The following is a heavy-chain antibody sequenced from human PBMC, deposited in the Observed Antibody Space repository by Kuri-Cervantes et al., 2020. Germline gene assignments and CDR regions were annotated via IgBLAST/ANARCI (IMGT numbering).Heavy chain of an antibody. CDR1: GYSFTSYW. V-gene: IGHV5-51*01. D-gene: IGHD5-24*01. Sequence: GESLKISCKGSGYSFTSYWIGWVRQMPGKGLEWMGIIYPGDSDTRYSPSFQGQVTISADKSISTAYLQWSSLKASDTAMYYCVSLDGYNYFLGAFDIWGQGTMVTVSS. J-gene: IGHJ3*02. CDR3: VSLDGYNYFLGAFDI. CDR2: IYPGDSDT.